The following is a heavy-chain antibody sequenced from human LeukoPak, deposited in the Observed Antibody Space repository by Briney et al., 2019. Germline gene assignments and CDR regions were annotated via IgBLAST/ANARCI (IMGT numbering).Heavy chain of an antibody. CDR3: AKYGSGTY. J-gene: IGHJ4*02. CDR1: GGSISSSRYY. V-gene: IGHV4-39*01. Sequence: PSETLSLTCSVSGGSISSSRYYWAWIRQPPGKGLEWIGTIFYTGTTDYNPSLNSRVTISTDTSKNQFSLKLGSVTARDSAFYYCAKYGSGTYWGQGTMVTVSS. D-gene: IGHD3-10*01. CDR2: IFYTGTT.